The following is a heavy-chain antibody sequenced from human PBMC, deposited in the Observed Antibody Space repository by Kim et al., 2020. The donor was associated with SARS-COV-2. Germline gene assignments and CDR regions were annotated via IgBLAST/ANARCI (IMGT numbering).Heavy chain of an antibody. J-gene: IGHJ4*02. D-gene: IGHD6-19*01. CDR2: TE. Sequence: TEFYADSVKGRFTISRDNGKNSLYLQMNNLRDEDTAVYYCARGSGWGFDYWGQGTLATVSS. V-gene: IGHV3-48*02. CDR3: ARGSGWGFDY.